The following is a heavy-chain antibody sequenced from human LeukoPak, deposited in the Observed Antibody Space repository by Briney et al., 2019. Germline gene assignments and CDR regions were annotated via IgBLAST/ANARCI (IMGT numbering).Heavy chain of an antibody. CDR2: IYHIGNT. CDR1: GFTFSSSAM. D-gene: IGHD2/OR15-2a*01. V-gene: IGHV4-4*02. CDR3: ASHGAFYLAY. Sequence: PGGSLRLSCAASGFTFSSSAMSWVRQPPGKGLEWIGEIYHIGNTNYNPSLKSRVTISVDKSNNQFSLKLNSVTAADTAVYYCASHGAFYLAYWGQGTLVTVSS. J-gene: IGHJ4*02.